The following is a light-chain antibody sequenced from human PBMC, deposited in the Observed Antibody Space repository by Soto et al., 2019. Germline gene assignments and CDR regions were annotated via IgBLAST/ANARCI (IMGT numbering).Light chain of an antibody. CDR2: KVS. CDR1: QSLVYSDGKTY. J-gene: IGKJ4*01. V-gene: IGKV2-30*01. CDR3: MQGTHWPL. Sequence: DVVMTQSPLSLPVTLGQPASISCRSSQSLVYSDGKTYLNWFQQRPGQSPRRLIYKVSNRDSGVPDRFSGSGSGTDFTLKISRLEAEDVGVYYCMQGTHWPLFGGGTKVEIK.